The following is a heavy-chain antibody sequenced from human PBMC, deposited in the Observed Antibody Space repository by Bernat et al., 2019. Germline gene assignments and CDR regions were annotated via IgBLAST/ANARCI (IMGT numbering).Heavy chain of an antibody. D-gene: IGHD3-3*01. CDR1: GFTFSHCG. Sequence: QVQLVESGGGVVQSGRSLRLSCATSGFTFSHCGMHWVRQAPGKGLEWVAVIWNDGSKQYYGDSVKGRFTVSRDDSKSTVYLQMNSLRAEDTAVYYCARDFRFLEWSHRNDAFDIWGQGTMVTVSS. V-gene: IGHV3-33*01. J-gene: IGHJ3*02. CDR2: IWNDGSKQ. CDR3: ARDFRFLEWSHRNDAFDI.